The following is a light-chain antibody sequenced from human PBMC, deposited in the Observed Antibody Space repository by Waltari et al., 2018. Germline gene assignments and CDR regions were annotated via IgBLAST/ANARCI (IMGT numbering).Light chain of an antibody. Sequence: DIVMTQSPSTLSASIGDRVTITCRASQSLSNWLAWYQQKPGKAPKLLIYGASTLESGVPSRFSGSGSGTEFTLTISSLQPDDFATYYCQNYNSYSRTFGQGTKVEIK. CDR1: QSLSNW. CDR2: GAS. CDR3: QNYNSYSRT. J-gene: IGKJ1*01. V-gene: IGKV1-5*01.